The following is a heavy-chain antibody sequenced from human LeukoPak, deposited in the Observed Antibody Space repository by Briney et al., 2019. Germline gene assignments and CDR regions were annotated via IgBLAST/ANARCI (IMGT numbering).Heavy chain of an antibody. V-gene: IGHV4-59*01. D-gene: IGHD2-21*02. CDR1: GGSINSYY. CDR3: ARVPGVVTGSYYFDS. CDR2: TFYSGST. J-gene: IGHJ4*02. Sequence: PSETLSLTCNVSGGSINSYYWSWIRQPPGKRLEWIGYTFYSGSTDYNPSLKSRATMSLDTPKNQFSLKLTSVTATDTAVYYCARVPGVVTGSYYFDSWGQGTLVTVSP.